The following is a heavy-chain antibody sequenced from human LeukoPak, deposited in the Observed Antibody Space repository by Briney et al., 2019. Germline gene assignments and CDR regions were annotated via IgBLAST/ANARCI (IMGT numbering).Heavy chain of an antibody. CDR3: ARAYRGYDYGTAPNDRTFDY. D-gene: IGHD5-12*01. J-gene: IGHJ4*02. V-gene: IGHV1-46*01. CDR1: GYTFTSYY. Sequence: ASVKVSCKASGYTFTSYYMHWVRQAPGQGLEWMGIINPSGGSTSYAQKFQGRVTMTRDMSTSTVYMELSSLRSEDTAVYYCARAYRGYDYGTAPNDRTFDYWGQGTLVTVSS. CDR2: INPSGGST.